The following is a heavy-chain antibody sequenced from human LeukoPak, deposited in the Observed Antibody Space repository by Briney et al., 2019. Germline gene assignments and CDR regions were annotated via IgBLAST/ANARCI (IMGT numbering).Heavy chain of an antibody. J-gene: IGHJ6*02. CDR2: IYPGDSDT. CDR3: ARSSSLGYCSGGSCHYGMDV. Sequence: GESLKISCKGSGNSFTSYWIGWVRQMPGKGLEWMGIIYPGDSDTRYSPSFQGQVTISADKSISTAYLQWSSLKASDTAMYYCARSSSLGYCSGGSCHYGMDVWGQGATVTVSS. D-gene: IGHD2-15*01. V-gene: IGHV5-51*01. CDR1: GNSFTSYW.